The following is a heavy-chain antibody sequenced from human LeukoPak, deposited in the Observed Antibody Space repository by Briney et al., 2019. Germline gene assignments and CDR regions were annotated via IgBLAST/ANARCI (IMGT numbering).Heavy chain of an antibody. Sequence: GGSLRLSCAASGFTVSSNYMSWVRQAPGKGLEWVSVISSGGTTYYADSVKGRFTISRDNSKNTLYLQMNSLRAEDTAVYYCAGSPEYRYGFFDYWGQGTLVTVSS. V-gene: IGHV3-53*01. CDR2: ISSGGTT. CDR1: GFTVSSNY. D-gene: IGHD5-18*01. CDR3: AGSPEYRYGFFDY. J-gene: IGHJ4*02.